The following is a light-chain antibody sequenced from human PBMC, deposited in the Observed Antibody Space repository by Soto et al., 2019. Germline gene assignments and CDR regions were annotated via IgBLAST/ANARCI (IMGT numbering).Light chain of an antibody. CDR2: GAS. CDR1: QSVSSSS. V-gene: IGKV3-20*01. CDR3: QHYGSSPRA. Sequence: EIVLTQSPGTLSLSPGERATLSCSASQSVSSSSLAWYQQKTGQAPRLLIYGASSRATGIPDRFSGSGSGTDFTLTISRLEPEDFAVYYCQHYGSSPRAFGQGTKVEIK. J-gene: IGKJ1*01.